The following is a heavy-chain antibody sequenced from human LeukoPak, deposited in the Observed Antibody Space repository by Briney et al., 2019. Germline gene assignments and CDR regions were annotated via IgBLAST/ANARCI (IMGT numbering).Heavy chain of an antibody. D-gene: IGHD2-15*01. CDR2: INPNSGGT. J-gene: IGHJ6*03. Sequence: GASVKVSCKASGYTFTGYYMHWVRQAPGQGLEWMGWINPNSGGTNYAQKFQGRVTMTRDTSISTAYMELSRLRSDDTAVYYCAREVGNCSGGSCYYYYYYMDVWGKGTTVTVSS. V-gene: IGHV1-2*02. CDR3: AREVGNCSGGSCYYYYYYMDV. CDR1: GYTFTGYY.